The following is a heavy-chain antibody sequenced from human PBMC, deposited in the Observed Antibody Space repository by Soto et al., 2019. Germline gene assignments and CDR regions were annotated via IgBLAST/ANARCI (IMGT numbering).Heavy chain of an antibody. CDR3: ARDRGYYGSGSYYPYYYYGMDV. CDR1: GGTFSSSA. V-gene: IGHV1-69*01. CDR2: IIPIFGTA. D-gene: IGHD3-10*01. Sequence: QVQLVQSGAEVKKPGSSVKVSCKASGGTFSSSAISWVRQAPGQGLEWMGGIIPIFGTANYAQKFQGRVTITADESTSTAYMELSSLRSEDTAVYYCARDRGYYGSGSYYPYYYYGMDVWGQGTTVTVSS. J-gene: IGHJ6*02.